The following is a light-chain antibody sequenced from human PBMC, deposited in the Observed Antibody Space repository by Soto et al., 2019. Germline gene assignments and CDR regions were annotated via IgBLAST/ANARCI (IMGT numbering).Light chain of an antibody. CDR1: QSININ. J-gene: IGKJ2*01. CDR2: GAS. Sequence: EVVMTQSPATLSLSPGERATLSCRASQSININLAWYQQKPGQAPRLLIYGASTRATGLPARFSGSGSGTDFTLSISSLQSDDSAVYYCQQYNHWPPYTFGQGTKLAIK. V-gene: IGKV3-15*01. CDR3: QQYNHWPPYT.